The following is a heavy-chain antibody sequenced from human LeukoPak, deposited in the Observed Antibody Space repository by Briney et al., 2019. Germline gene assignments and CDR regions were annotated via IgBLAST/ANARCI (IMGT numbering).Heavy chain of an antibody. J-gene: IGHJ6*03. D-gene: IGHD4-17*01. V-gene: IGHV1-2*02. CDR1: GYTFTGYY. CDR3: ARGTNDYGDYVRYYYMDV. CDR2: INPNSGGT. Sequence: ASVKVSCKASGYTFTGYYMHWVRQAPGQGLEWMGWINPNSGGTNYAQKFQGRVTMTRDTSISTAYMELSRLRSDDTAVYYCARGTNDYGDYVRYYYMDVWGKGTTVTVSS.